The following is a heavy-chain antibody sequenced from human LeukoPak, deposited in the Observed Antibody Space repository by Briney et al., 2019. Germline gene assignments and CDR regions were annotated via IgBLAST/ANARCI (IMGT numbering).Heavy chain of an antibody. D-gene: IGHD6-13*01. J-gene: IGHJ5*02. V-gene: IGHV1-2*02. CDR2: INPNSGGT. Sequence: ALVEVSCKASGYTFTASYMHWVRQAPGQGLEWMGWINPNSGGTKYAQKFQGRVTMTRATSISTAYMELSRLRSDDTAVYYCAKAGSRWSNWIDPWGQGTLDTVSS. CDR3: AKAGSRWSNWIDP. CDR1: GYTFTASY.